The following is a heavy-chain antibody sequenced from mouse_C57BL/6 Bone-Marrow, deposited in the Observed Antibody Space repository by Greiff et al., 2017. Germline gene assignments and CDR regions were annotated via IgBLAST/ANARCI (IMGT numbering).Heavy chain of an antibody. Sequence: QVQLQQSGAELARPGASVKLSCKASGYTFTSYGISWVKQRTGQGLEWIGEIYPRSGNTYYNEKFEGKATLTADKSSSTAYMELRSLTSEDSAVYFCARVGYGSREAYWGQGTLVTVSA. CDR3: ARVGYGSREAY. J-gene: IGHJ3*01. D-gene: IGHD1-1*01. CDR1: GYTFTSYG. CDR2: IYPRSGNT. V-gene: IGHV1-81*01.